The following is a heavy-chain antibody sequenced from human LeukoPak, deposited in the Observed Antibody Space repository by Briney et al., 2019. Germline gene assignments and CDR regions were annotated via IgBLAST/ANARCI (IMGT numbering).Heavy chain of an antibody. CDR2: ISGSGDHT. J-gene: IGHJ4*02. Sequence: PGGSLGLSCAASGFTFSNYAMNWVRQAPGKGLEWVSGISGSGDHTYYADSVKGRFTISRDTSKNTLYLQMSSLRAEDTAIYYCAKDAKRVTMIVVVARPRFFDYWGQGTLVTVSS. D-gene: IGHD3-22*01. V-gene: IGHV3-23*01. CDR3: AKDAKRVTMIVVVARPRFFDY. CDR1: GFTFSNYA.